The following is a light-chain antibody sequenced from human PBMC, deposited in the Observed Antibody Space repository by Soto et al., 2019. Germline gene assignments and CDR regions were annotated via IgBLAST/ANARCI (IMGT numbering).Light chain of an antibody. CDR2: GAS. CDR3: QKSNSSPFT. Sequence: DIQMTQSPSSLSASVGDRVTITCRASRDIANYLAWYQQKPGKVPQLLIYGASTLQSGVPSRFSGSGSGTDFTLTLSSLQPEDVATYYCQKSNSSPFTFGPGTKVNIK. J-gene: IGKJ3*01. CDR1: RDIANY. V-gene: IGKV1-27*01.